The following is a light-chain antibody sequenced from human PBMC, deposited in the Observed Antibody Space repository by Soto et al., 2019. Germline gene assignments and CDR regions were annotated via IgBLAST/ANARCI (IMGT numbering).Light chain of an antibody. V-gene: IGLV1-40*01. CDR2: GNS. Sequence: QSVLTQPPSVSGAPGQRVTISCTGSSSNIGAGYDVHWYQQLPGTAPKLLIYGNSNRPSGVPDRFSGSKSGTSASLAITGLQAEDEADYYCQSYDSSLVVFGRGTKLTVL. CDR1: SSNIGAGYD. J-gene: IGLJ2*01. CDR3: QSYDSSLVV.